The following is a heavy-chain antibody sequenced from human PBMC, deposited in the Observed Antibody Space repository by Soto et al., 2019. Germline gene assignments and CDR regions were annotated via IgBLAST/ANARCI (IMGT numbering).Heavy chain of an antibody. V-gene: IGHV3-74*01. CDR3: ARGYSGNYGRFDP. Sequence: GGSLSLSCVASGFAINTHWMHWVRQAPGKGLVWVSRIYNGGTTTNYADSVKGRFSISRDNAKNTVYLQMNSLSTEDTAIYYCARGYSGNYGRFDPWGLGTLVTGSS. D-gene: IGHD1-26*01. CDR2: IYNGGTTT. CDR1: GFAINTHW. J-gene: IGHJ5*02.